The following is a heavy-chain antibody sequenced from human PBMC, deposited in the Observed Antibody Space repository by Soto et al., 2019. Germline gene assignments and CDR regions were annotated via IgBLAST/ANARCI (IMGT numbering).Heavy chain of an antibody. CDR2: IIPILGIP. Sequence: QVNLVQSGAEVRKPGSSVKVSCKTSGATPNNYLIGWVRQAPGQGLEWMGRIIPILGIPNYSQRFQDRLTITADRSTSTLYMELSSLRSDDTAIYFCARGGVVDYGDYNTWGQGTLVTVSS. J-gene: IGHJ5*02. CDR3: ARGGVVDYGDYNT. CDR1: GATPNNYL. D-gene: IGHD4-17*01. V-gene: IGHV1-69*02.